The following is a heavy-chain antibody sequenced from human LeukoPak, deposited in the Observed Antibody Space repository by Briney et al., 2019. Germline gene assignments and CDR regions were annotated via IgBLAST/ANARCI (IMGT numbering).Heavy chain of an antibody. Sequence: SETLSLTCAVSGYSISSGYYWGWIRLPPGKGLEWIGSIYHSGSTYYNPSLKSRVTISVDTSKNQFSLKLSSVTAADTAVYYCARRDGIAELDYWGQGTLVTVSS. CDR2: IYHSGST. D-gene: IGHD5-24*01. CDR1: GYSISSGYY. CDR3: ARRDGIAELDY. J-gene: IGHJ4*02. V-gene: IGHV4-38-2*01.